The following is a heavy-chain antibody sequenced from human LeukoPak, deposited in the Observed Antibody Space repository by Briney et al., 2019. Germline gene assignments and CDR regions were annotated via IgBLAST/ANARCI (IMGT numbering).Heavy chain of an antibody. CDR1: GGSISSSSYY. CDR3: ARDDHITMIVVVTPGAFDI. J-gene: IGHJ3*02. D-gene: IGHD3-22*01. CDR2: IYYSGST. V-gene: IGHV4-39*07. Sequence: PSETLSLTCTVSGGSISSSSYYWGWIRQPPGKGLEWIGSIYYSGSTYYNPSLKSRVTISVDTSKNQFSLKLSSVTAADTAVYYCARDDHITMIVVVTPGAFDIWGQGTMVTVSS.